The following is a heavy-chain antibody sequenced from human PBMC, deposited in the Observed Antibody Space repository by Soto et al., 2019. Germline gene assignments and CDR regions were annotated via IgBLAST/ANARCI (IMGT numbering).Heavy chain of an antibody. CDR3: AQNRDSSIAAAGILPY. Sequence: PSVTLSLTCAVDGGSFSGFYWSWIRQPPGRGLEGIGESNHSGSTAYTPALKSRVTISVDTSKNQFTLQLPSVTVADTAVYYCAQNRDSSIAAAGILPYRRQRTLVTVSS. CDR2: SNHSGST. D-gene: IGHD6-13*01. V-gene: IGHV4-34*01. CDR1: GGSFSGFY. J-gene: IGHJ4*02.